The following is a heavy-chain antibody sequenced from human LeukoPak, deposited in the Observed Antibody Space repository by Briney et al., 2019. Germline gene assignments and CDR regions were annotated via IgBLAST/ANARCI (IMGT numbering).Heavy chain of an antibody. D-gene: IGHD3-10*01. CDR1: EFVLSDYY. V-gene: IGHV3-11*01. Sequence: PGGSLRLSCAASEFVLSDYYMSWIRQAPGKGLEWISYISSGGSTISYADSVRGRFTISRDNAKNSLYLQMNSPRAEDTAVYYCAREMEGDYGSGTFFDHWGQGNMVTVSS. J-gene: IGHJ4*02. CDR3: AREMEGDYGSGTFFDH. CDR2: ISSGGSTI.